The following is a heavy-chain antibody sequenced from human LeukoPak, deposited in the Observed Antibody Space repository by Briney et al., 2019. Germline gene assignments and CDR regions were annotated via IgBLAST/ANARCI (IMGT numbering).Heavy chain of an antibody. V-gene: IGHV3-30*03. D-gene: IGHD4-11*01. CDR1: GYTFSSYG. Sequence: GGSLRLSCAASGYTFSSYGMHWVRQAPGKGLEWVAVISYDGNNKYYADSVKGRFTISRDNSKNTLYLQMNSLRAEDTAVYYCARSASHDYSNYGVYYYMDVWGKGTTVTVSS. CDR3: ARSASHDYSNYGVYYYMDV. CDR2: ISYDGNNK. J-gene: IGHJ6*03.